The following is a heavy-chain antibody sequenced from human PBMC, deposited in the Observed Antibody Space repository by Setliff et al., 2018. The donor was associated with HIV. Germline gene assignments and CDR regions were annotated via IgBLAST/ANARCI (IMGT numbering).Heavy chain of an antibody. Sequence: EASVKVSCKASGGTVTSYAINWVRQAPGQGLEWMGGIIPIFGTANYAQKFQGRVTITADESTSAAYMELSSLRSDDTAVYYCARGMGVTGRLSFWGQGTLVTVSS. CDR3: ARGMGVTGRLSF. D-gene: IGHD6-6*01. CDR1: GGTVTSYA. CDR2: IIPIFGTA. J-gene: IGHJ4*02. V-gene: IGHV1-69*13.